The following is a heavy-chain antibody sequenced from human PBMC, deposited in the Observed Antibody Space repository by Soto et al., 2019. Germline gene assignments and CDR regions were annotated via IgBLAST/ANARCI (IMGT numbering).Heavy chain of an antibody. Sequence: QVQLVQSGAEVKKPGSSVKVSCKTSGGTFRTSAISWVRQAPGQGLEWMGGIMPVFSTPDYAQKCQGRVTITADESTGTAYMELSSLRSEDTAVYYCARDKDRQQLGGNYYYIMDVWGQGTTVTVSS. CDR2: IMPVFSTP. CDR3: ARDKDRQQLGGNYYYIMDV. J-gene: IGHJ6*01. V-gene: IGHV1-69*12. CDR1: GGTFRTSA. D-gene: IGHD3-3*02.